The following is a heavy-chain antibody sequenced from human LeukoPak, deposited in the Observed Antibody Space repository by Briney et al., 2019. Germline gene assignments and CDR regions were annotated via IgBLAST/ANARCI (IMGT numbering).Heavy chain of an antibody. CDR3: ARYRKDSGTYAFDY. J-gene: IGHJ4*02. CDR1: GGSFSSYY. CDR2: IDYSGST. D-gene: IGHD3-10*01. Sequence: SETLSLTCTVSGGSFSSYYWSWIRQSPGKGLEWIGYIDYSGSTIYNPSLKSRVTISVDTSKNQFSLKLSSVTAADTAVYYCARYRKDSGTYAFDYWGQGTLVSVSS. V-gene: IGHV4-59*08.